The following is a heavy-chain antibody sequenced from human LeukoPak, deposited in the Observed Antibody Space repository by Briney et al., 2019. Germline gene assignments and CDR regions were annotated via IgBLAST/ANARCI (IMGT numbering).Heavy chain of an antibody. V-gene: IGHV3-30*02. CDR1: GFTFSSYG. CDR3: AKDMYSSSPSWFDP. Sequence: GGSLRLSCAASGFTFSSYGMHWVRQAPGKGLEWVAFIRYDGSNQYYVDSVKGRFTISRDNSRNTLYLQMNSLRAEDTAVYYCAKDMYSSSPSWFDPWGQGTLVTVSS. J-gene: IGHJ5*02. D-gene: IGHD6-6*01. CDR2: IRYDGSNQ.